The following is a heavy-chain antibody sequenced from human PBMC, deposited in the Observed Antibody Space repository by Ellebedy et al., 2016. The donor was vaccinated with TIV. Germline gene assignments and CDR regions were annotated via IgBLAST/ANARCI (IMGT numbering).Heavy chain of an antibody. V-gene: IGHV3-33*06. Sequence: PGGSLRLSCAASGSTFSKYGMHWVRQAPGKGLEWVADIWYDGSNIYYADSVKGRFTISRDNSKNTLYLQMNSLRAEDTATYYCVKGSGTMDVWGQGTTVTVSS. CDR2: IWYDGSNI. CDR1: GSTFSKYG. J-gene: IGHJ6*02. CDR3: VKGSGTMDV. D-gene: IGHD1-1*01.